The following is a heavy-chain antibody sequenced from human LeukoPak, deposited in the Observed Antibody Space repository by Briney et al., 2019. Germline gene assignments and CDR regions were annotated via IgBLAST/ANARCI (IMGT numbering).Heavy chain of an antibody. CDR2: IIPIFGTA. CDR1: GGTFSSYA. CDR3: AREESYDSSGYYPFDY. V-gene: IGHV1-69*05. D-gene: IGHD3-22*01. Sequence: ASVKVSCKASGGTFSSYAISWVRQAPGQGLEWMGGIIPIFGTANYAQKFQGRVTITRDTSASTAYMELSSLRSEDTAVYYCAREESYDSSGYYPFDYWGQGTLVTVSS. J-gene: IGHJ4*02.